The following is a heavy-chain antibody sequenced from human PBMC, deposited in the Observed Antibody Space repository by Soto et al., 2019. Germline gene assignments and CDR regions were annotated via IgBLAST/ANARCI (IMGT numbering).Heavy chain of an antibody. CDR1: GYTFTNYA. Sequence: GASVKVSCKASGYTFTNYAIHWVRQAPGQRLEWMGWINSVNGNTIYSQKFQGRVTITRDTSASTDYMELSSLRSEDTAVYFCAPELLRYNSSWNDDFWGQGTLVTSPQ. J-gene: IGHJ4*02. CDR3: APELLRYNSSWNDDF. CDR2: INSVNGNT. D-gene: IGHD6-13*01. V-gene: IGHV1-3*01.